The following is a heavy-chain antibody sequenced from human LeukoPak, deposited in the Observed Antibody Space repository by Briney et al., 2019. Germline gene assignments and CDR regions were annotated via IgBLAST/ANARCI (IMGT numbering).Heavy chain of an antibody. CDR2: IYYTGST. CDR3: ARGSKAAPGTFDY. J-gene: IGHJ4*02. D-gene: IGHD6-13*01. V-gene: IGHV4-59*01. Sequence: SSETLSLTCTVSGGSISNYYWSWIRQPPGKGLEWIGYIYYTGSTDYNPSLKSRVAISVDTSKNQFSLKLSSVTAADTAVYYCARGSKAAPGTFDYWGQGTLVTVSS. CDR1: GGSISNYY.